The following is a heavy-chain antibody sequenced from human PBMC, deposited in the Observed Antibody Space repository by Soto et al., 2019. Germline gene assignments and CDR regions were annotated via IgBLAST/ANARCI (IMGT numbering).Heavy chain of an antibody. CDR1: GGSISSYY. D-gene: IGHD3-10*01. CDR3: ARDRWFGERQIGFDP. Sequence: SETLSLTCTVSGGSISSYYWSWIRQPPGKGLEWIGYIYYSGSTNYNPSLKSRVTISVDTSKNQFSLKLSSVTAADTAVYYCARDRWFGERQIGFDPWGQGTLVTVSS. J-gene: IGHJ5*02. CDR2: IYYSGST. V-gene: IGHV4-59*01.